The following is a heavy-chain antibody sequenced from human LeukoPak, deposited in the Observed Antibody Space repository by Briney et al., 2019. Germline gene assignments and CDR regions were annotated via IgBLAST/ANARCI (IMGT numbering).Heavy chain of an antibody. J-gene: IGHJ3*02. V-gene: IGHV4-34*01. CDR3: ARRPDGFDI. CDR2: VNHSGST. CDR1: GGSFSGYQ. Sequence: PSETLSLTCAVYGGSFSGYQWSWIRQTPETGLEWIGEVNHSGSTHYNPSLKSRVTVSVDTSKNRFSLNLNSVTAADTAVYYCARRPDGFDIWGQGTMVTVSS.